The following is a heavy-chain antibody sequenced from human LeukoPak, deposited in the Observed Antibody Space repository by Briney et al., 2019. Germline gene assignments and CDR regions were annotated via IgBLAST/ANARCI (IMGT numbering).Heavy chain of an antibody. CDR2: INSGSTSM. D-gene: IGHD4-23*01. J-gene: IGHJ4*02. CDR1: GFTFSSYS. V-gene: IGHV3-48*04. CDR3: AKGAFTVVTPFDN. Sequence: PGGSLRLSCAASGFTFSSYSMNWVRQAPGKGLEWVSQINSGSTSMYYADSVKGRFTISRDNAKNSLYLQMNGLRVEDTAVYYCAKGAFTVVTPFDNWGQGTLVTVSS.